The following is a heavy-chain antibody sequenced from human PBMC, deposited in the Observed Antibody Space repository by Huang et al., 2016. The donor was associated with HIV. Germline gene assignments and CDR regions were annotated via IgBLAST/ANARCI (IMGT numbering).Heavy chain of an antibody. Sequence: EVQLVESGGGLVQPGGSLRLSCGASGFTFTTYWMTWVRQDPGKGLEWVANINQDGTEKYYVDSVKGRFTISRDNAEKSLYLRMNRLRAEDTAIYYCARDRRDVFDFWGQGTMVTVSS. J-gene: IGHJ3*01. CDR2: INQDGTEK. CDR1: GFTFTTYW. CDR3: ARDRRDVFDF. V-gene: IGHV3-7*01.